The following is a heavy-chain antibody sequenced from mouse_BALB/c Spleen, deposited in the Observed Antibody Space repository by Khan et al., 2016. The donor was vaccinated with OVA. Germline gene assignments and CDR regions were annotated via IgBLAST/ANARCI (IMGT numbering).Heavy chain of an antibody. D-gene: IGHD3-2*02. CDR3: SRSGYGFGAY. Sequence: VQLQESGAELVRPGTSVKVSCKASGYAFTDYLIEWLKQRPGQGLEWIGVINPGSGGTHYNEEFMDRATLTADKSSRTAYMQLSSLTSDDSAVYFCSRSGYGFGAYWGPGTLVTVSA. CDR2: INPGSGGT. J-gene: IGHJ3*01. CDR1: GYAFTDYL. V-gene: IGHV1-54*01.